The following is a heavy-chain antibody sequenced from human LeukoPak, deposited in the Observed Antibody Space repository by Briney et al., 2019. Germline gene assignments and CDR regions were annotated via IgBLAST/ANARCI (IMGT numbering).Heavy chain of an antibody. J-gene: IGHJ4*02. Sequence: GGSLRLSCAASGFTFSPYAMNWVRQAPGKGLEWVSAISGGGGSTYYADSVKGRFTISRDNSKNTLYLQMNSLRAEDTAVYYCAKDIVYRQTYSSSPGEAFDYWGQGTLVTVSS. CDR3: AKDIVYRQTYSSSPGEAFDY. CDR2: ISGGGGST. V-gene: IGHV3-23*01. D-gene: IGHD6-6*01. CDR1: GFTFSPYA.